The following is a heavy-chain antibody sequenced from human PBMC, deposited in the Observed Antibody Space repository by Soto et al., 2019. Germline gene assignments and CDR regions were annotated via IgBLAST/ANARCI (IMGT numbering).Heavy chain of an antibody. D-gene: IGHD3-16*01. Sequence: ASVKVSCKASGYTFTSYAMHWVRQAPGQRLEWMGWINAGNGNTKYSQKFQGRVTITRDTSASTAYMELSSLRSEDTAVYYCARTRRRRSPLYYYYYCGMDVWGQGTTVTVYS. J-gene: IGHJ6*02. CDR3: ARTRRRRSPLYYYYYCGMDV. CDR2: INAGNGNT. V-gene: IGHV1-3*01. CDR1: GYTFTSYA.